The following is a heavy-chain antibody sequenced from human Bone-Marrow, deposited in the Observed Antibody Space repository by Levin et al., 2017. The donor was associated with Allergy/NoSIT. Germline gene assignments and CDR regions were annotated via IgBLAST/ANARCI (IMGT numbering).Heavy chain of an antibody. CDR1: GFTFSNAW. CDR3: TTDLKYYYDSSGYYNGMDV. CDR2: IKSKTDGGTT. D-gene: IGHD3-22*01. Sequence: PGGSLRLSCAASGFTFSNAWMNWVRQAPGKGLEWVGRIKSKTDGGTTDYAAPVKGRFTISRDDSKNTLYLQMNSLKTEDTAVYYCTTDLKYYYDSSGYYNGMDVWGQGTTVTVSS. J-gene: IGHJ6*02. V-gene: IGHV3-15*07.